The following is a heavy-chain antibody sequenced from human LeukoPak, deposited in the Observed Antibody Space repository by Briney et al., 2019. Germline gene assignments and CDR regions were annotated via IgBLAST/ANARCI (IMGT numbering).Heavy chain of an antibody. CDR3: ASGTEYYFDY. V-gene: IGHV4-34*01. CDR2: INHSGST. Sequence: SETLSLTCAVYGGSFSGYFWSWIRQPPGKGLQWIGEINHSGSTNYNPSLKSRVTISVDTSKNQFSLKLSSVTAADTAVYYCASGTEYYFDYWGQGTLVTVSS. D-gene: IGHD2-21*02. J-gene: IGHJ4*02. CDR1: GGSFSGYF.